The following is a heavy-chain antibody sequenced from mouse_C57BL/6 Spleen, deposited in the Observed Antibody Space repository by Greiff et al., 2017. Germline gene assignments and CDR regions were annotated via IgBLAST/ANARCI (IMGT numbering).Heavy chain of an antibody. J-gene: IGHJ4*01. V-gene: IGHV2-9-1*01. D-gene: IGHD2-5*01. CDR3: ARTYYSNPYYAMDY. CDR2: IWTGGGT. CDR1: GFSLTSYA. Sequence: VHLVESGPGLVAPSQSLSITCTVSGFSLTSYAISWVRQPPGKGLEWLGVIWTGGGTNYNSALKSRLSISKDNSKSQVFLKMNSLQTDDTARYYCARTYYSNPYYAMDYWGQGTSVTVSS.